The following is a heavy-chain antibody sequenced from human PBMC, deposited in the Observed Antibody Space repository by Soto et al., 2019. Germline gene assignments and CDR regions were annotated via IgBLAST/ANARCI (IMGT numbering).Heavy chain of an antibody. J-gene: IGHJ6*02. CDR2: ISYDGSNK. CDR1: GFTFSSYG. Sequence: PGGSLRLSCAASGFTFSSYGMHWVRQAPGKGLEWVAVISYDGSNKYYADSVKGRFTISRDNSKNTLYLQMNSLRAEDTAVYYCAKDKLSGSYYNYYYYGMDVWGQGTTVT. CDR3: AKDKLSGSYYNYYYYGMDV. V-gene: IGHV3-30*18. D-gene: IGHD3-10*01.